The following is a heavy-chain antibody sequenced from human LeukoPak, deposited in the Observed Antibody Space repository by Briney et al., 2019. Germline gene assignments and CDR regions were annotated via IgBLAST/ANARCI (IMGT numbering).Heavy chain of an antibody. V-gene: IGHV3-48*01. CDR3: AKDHYYDSSGSYDY. Sequence: GSLRLSCAASGFTFSSYSMNWVRQAPGKGLEGVSYISSSSSTIYYADSEKGRFTISRDNSKNTLYLQMNSLRAGDTAVYYCAKDHYYDSSGSYDYWGQGTLVTVSS. CDR1: GFTFSSYS. D-gene: IGHD3-22*01. J-gene: IGHJ4*02. CDR2: ISSSSSTI.